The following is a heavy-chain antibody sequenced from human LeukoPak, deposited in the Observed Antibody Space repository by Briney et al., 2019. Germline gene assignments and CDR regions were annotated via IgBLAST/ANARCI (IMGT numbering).Heavy chain of an antibody. V-gene: IGHV3-73*01. D-gene: IGHD3-10*01. CDR3: TRHEGSSLGVRGVPIEN. Sequence: GGSLRLSCAASGFTFSGSAMHWVRQASGKGLEWVGRIRSKANSYATAYAASVKGRFTISRDDSKNTAYLQMNSLKTEDTAVYYCTRHEGSSLGVRGVPIENWGQGTLVTVSS. CDR2: IRSKANSYAT. CDR1: GFTFSGSA. J-gene: IGHJ4*02.